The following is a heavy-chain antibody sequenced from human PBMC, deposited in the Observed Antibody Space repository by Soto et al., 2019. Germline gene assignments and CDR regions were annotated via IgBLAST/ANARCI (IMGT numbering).Heavy chain of an antibody. J-gene: IGHJ4*02. CDR3: ATPSLRFLEWPYFDY. D-gene: IGHD3-3*01. Sequence: GASVKVSCKVSGYTLTELSMHWVRQAPGKGLEWMGGFDSEDGETIYAQKFQGRVTMTEDTSTDTAYMELSSLRSEDTAVYYCATPSLRFLEWPYFDYWGQGTLVTVSS. V-gene: IGHV1-24*01. CDR1: GYTLTELS. CDR2: FDSEDGET.